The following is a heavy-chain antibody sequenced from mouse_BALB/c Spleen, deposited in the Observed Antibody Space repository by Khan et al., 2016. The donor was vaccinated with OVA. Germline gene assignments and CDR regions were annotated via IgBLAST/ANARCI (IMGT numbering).Heavy chain of an antibody. D-gene: IGHD1-1*01. V-gene: IGHV1S81*02. Sequence: VQLQQSGAELVKAGASVKMSCKASGYTFTSYWMHWVKQRLGQGLEWFAETNPTNGRTYYNEKFKSKATLTVDKSSSTAYLLLSGPTFEDSAVYYCARMKKKVATCFGYWGQGTTLTVSS. CDR1: GYTFTSYW. J-gene: IGHJ2*01. CDR3: ARMKKKVATCFGY. CDR2: TNPTNGRT.